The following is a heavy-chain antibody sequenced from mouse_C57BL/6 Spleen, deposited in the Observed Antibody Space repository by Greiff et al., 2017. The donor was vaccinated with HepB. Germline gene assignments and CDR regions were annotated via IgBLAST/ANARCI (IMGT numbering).Heavy chain of an antibody. CDR3: ARLNDGYYVAWFAY. D-gene: IGHD2-3*01. V-gene: IGHV1-81*01. CDR1: GYTFTSYG. J-gene: IGHJ3*01. CDR2: IYPRSGNT. Sequence: QVHVKQSGAELARPGASVKLSCKASGYTFTSYGISWVKQRTGQGLEWIGEIYPRSGNTYYNEKFKGKATLTADKSSSTAYMELRSLTSEDSAVYFCARLNDGYYVAWFAYWGQGTLVTVSA.